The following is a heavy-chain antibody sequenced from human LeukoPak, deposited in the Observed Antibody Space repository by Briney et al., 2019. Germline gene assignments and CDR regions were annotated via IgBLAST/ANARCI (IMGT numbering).Heavy chain of an antibody. J-gene: IGHJ6*02. CDR1: GFTFDDYA. Sequence: GWSLRLSCAAAGFTFDDYAMHWVRQAPGKGLEWVSGISWNSGGIGYADSVKGRFTISRDNAKNSLYLQMNSLGVEDTALYYCAKVRGRRASYYYYALDVWGQGTTVTVSS. D-gene: IGHD3-10*01. CDR2: ISWNSGGI. V-gene: IGHV3-9*01. CDR3: AKVRGRRASYYYYALDV.